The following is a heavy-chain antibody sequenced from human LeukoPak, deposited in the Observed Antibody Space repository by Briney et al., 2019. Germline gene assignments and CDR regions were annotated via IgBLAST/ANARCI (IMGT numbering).Heavy chain of an antibody. J-gene: IGHJ4*02. Sequence: GGSLRLSCAASGFTFSTHDLNWVRQAPGKGLEWVSSISSSCSYIYYADSVKGRFTISRDNAKNSLYLQMNSLRAEDTAVYYCAPHGATYYYDSSGYPDYWGQGTLVTVSS. CDR1: GFTFSTHD. D-gene: IGHD3-22*01. CDR2: ISSSCSYI. CDR3: APHGATYYYDSSGYPDY. V-gene: IGHV3-21*01.